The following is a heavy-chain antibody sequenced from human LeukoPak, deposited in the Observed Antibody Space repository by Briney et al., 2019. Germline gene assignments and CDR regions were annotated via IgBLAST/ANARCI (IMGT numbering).Heavy chain of an antibody. Sequence: PGGSLRLSCAASGFTFSSYSMNWVRQAPGKGLEWVSSISSSSSYIYYADSVKGRFTISRDNAKNSLYLQMNSLRAEDTAVYYCARDLLRYSGGYIDYWGQGTLVTVSS. CDR3: ARDLLRYSGGYIDY. V-gene: IGHV3-21*01. CDR2: ISSSSSYI. J-gene: IGHJ4*02. CDR1: GFTFSSYS. D-gene: IGHD1-26*01.